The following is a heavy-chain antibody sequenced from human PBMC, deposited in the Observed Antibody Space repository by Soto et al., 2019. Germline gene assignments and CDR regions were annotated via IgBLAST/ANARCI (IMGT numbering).Heavy chain of an antibody. V-gene: IGHV3-23*01. J-gene: IGHJ6*02. CDR3: AKAGYYYYYGMDV. CDR1: GFTFSSYA. Sequence: GGSLRLSCAASGFTFSSYAMSWVRQAPGKGLEWISAIGGSGGSTYYADSVKGRFTISRDNSKNTLYLQMNSLRAEDTAVYFCAKAGYYYYYGMDVWVQGTTVTVSS. CDR2: IGGSGGST.